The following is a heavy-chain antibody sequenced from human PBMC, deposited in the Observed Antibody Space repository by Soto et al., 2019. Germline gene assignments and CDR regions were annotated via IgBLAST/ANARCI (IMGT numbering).Heavy chain of an antibody. V-gene: IGHV3-30*18. J-gene: IGHJ4*02. CDR3: AKFSSSWPNSDY. Sequence: GESLRLSCAASGFTFSSYGMHWVRQAPGKGLEWVAVISYDGSNKYYADSAKGRFTISRDNSKNTLYLQMNSLRAEDTAVYYCAKFSSSWPNSDYWGQGTLVTVSS. CDR2: ISYDGSNK. CDR1: GFTFSSYG. D-gene: IGHD6-13*01.